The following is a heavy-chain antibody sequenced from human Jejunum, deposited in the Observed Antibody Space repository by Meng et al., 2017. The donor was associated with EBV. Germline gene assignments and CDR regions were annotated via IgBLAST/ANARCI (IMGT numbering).Heavy chain of an antibody. D-gene: IGHD2-15*01. CDR3: ARDPSLHCSGGSCYPEH. CDR1: GYTFTDFF. J-gene: IGHJ4*02. V-gene: IGHV1-2*06. Sequence: QVQLVQSGAEVKKPGASVKVSCMASGYTFTDFFVHWVRQAPGQGLEWMGRINPNSGVTNYEQKFQGRVTMTRDTSISTDYMEVSGLRSDDTAFYYCARDPSLHCSGGSCYPEHWAQGTLVTVSS. CDR2: INPNSGVT.